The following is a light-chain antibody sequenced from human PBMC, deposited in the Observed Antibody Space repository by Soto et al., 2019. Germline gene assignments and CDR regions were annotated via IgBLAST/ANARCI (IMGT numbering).Light chain of an antibody. CDR1: NLGDKY. V-gene: IGLV3-1*01. CDR3: QAWDSSTGV. Sequence: SYELAQPPSVSVSPGQTASITCSGHNLGDKYACWYQQKPGQSPVLVIYQDNKRPSGIPERFSGSNSGNTATLTISGTQAMDEADYYCQAWDSSTGVFGGGTKVTV. J-gene: IGLJ2*01. CDR2: QDN.